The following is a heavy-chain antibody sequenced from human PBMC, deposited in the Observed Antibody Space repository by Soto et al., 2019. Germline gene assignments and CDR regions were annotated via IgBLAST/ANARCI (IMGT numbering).Heavy chain of an antibody. CDR1: GGSISSGDYY. CDR3: ARGGNCGGDCYYDEVYFQH. D-gene: IGHD2-21*02. CDR2: IYYSGST. J-gene: IGHJ1*01. V-gene: IGHV4-30-4*01. Sequence: QVQLQESGPGLVKPSQTLSLTCTVSGGSISSGDYYWSWIRQPPGKGLEWIGYIYYSGSTYYNPTLKSRVTISVDTSKNQFSLKLSSVTAADTAVYYCARGGNCGGDCYYDEVYFQHWGQGTLVTVSS.